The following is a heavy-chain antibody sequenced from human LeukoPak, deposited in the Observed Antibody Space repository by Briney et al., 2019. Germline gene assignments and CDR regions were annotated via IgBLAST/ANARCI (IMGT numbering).Heavy chain of an antibody. CDR3: ARGLVYDSSGYYYFDY. J-gene: IGHJ4*02. D-gene: IGHD3-22*01. V-gene: IGHV1-18*01. CDR2: ISAYNGNT. Sequence: ASVKVSCKASGYTFTSYGISWVRQAPGQGLEWMGWISAYNGNTNYAQKLQGRVTMTTDTSTSTAYMELRSLRSDDTAVYFCARGLVYDSSGYYYFDYWGQGTPVTVSS. CDR1: GYTFTSYG.